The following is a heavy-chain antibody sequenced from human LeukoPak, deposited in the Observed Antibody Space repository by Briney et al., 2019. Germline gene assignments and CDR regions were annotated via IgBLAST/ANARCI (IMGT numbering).Heavy chain of an antibody. J-gene: IGHJ5*02. CDR3: ARATAYCSSTSCYTGWFDP. CDR1: CGSINRGSFY. Sequence: SQTLALTCTVSCGSINRGSFYWSWIRQPAGTGLGWIGRIYTSGSTNYNPSLKSRVTISVDTSKNQFSLKLSSVTAADTAVYYCARATAYCSSTSCYTGWFDPWGQGTLVTVSS. D-gene: IGHD2-2*02. CDR2: IYTSGST. V-gene: IGHV4-61*02.